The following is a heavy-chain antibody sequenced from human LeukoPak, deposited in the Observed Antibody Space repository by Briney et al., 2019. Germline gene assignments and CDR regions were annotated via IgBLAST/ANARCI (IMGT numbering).Heavy chain of an antibody. CDR1: GFTFSSYG. D-gene: IGHD3-10*01. CDR3: AREVSNGSATRGGFDY. Sequence: GRSLRLSCAASGFTFSSYGMHWVRQAPGKGLEWVAVIWYDGSNKYYADSVKGRFTISRDNSKNTLYLQMNSLRAEDTAVYYCAREVSNGSATRGGFDYWGQGTLVTVS. J-gene: IGHJ4*02. V-gene: IGHV3-33*01. CDR2: IWYDGSNK.